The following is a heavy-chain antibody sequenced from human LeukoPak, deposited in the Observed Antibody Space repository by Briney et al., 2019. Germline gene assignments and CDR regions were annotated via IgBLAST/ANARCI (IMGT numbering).Heavy chain of an antibody. V-gene: IGHV4-34*01. CDR2: INHSGST. Sequence: PSETLSLTCAVYGGSFSGYYWSWIRQPPGKGLEWIGEINHSGSTNYNPSLKNRVTISVGTSKNQFSLKLSSVTAADTAVYYCASGGASSPVEWYFDLWGRGTLVTVSS. CDR1: GGSFSGYY. J-gene: IGHJ2*01. D-gene: IGHD3-16*01. CDR3: ASGGASSPVEWYFDL.